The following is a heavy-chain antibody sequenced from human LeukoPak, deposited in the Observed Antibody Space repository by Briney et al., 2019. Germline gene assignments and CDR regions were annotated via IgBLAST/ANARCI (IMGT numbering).Heavy chain of an antibody. CDR3: ARAYAGGIFDS. CDR1: GFTFSDYW. J-gene: IGHJ4*02. Sequence: SGGSLRLFCAASGFTFSDYWMSWVRQAPGKGLEWVANIKEDGSENYYVDSVRGRFTISRDNAKNSLYLQMNSLRAEDTAVYYCARAYAGGIFDSWGQGALVTVSS. V-gene: IGHV3-7*04. CDR2: IKEDGSEN. D-gene: IGHD3-16*01.